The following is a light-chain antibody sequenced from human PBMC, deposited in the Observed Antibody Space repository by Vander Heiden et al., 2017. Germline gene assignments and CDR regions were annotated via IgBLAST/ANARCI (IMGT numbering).Light chain of an antibody. J-gene: IGKJ1*01. V-gene: IGKV3-11*01. CDR3: QQLSDTPPTWT. Sequence: EIVFTQSPATLSLSPAQTATLSCRTSQSVSSYFSWYQQKPGQAPRLLIYDASITATGIAARFSGSGCGTDFTLTMSSLEPEDFAVYYCQQLSDTPPTWTFGQGTKVEIK. CDR2: DAS. CDR1: QSVSSY.